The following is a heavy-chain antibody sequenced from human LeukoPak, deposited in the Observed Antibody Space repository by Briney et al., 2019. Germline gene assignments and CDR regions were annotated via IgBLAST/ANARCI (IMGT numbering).Heavy chain of an antibody. V-gene: IGHV3-23*01. J-gene: IGHJ4*02. CDR3: ARELYCSSTSCPFDY. CDR1: GFTFSSYG. CDR2: ISGSGGST. Sequence: GGSLRLSCAASGFTFSSYGMSWVRQAPGKGLEWVSAISGSGGSTYYADSVKGRFTISRDNSKNTLYLQMNSLRAEDTAVYYCARELYCSSTSCPFDYWGQGTLVTVSS. D-gene: IGHD2-2*01.